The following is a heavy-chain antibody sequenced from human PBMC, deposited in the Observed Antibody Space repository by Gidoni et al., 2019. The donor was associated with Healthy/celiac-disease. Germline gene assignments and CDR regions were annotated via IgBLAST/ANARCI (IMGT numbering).Heavy chain of an antibody. D-gene: IGHD3-9*01. CDR2: IYYSGST. V-gene: IGHV4-30-4*01. CDR1: GGSISSGDYY. Sequence: QVQLQESGPGLVKPSQTLSLTCTVSGGSISSGDYYWSWIRQPPGKGLEWIGYIYYSGSTYYNPSLKSRVTISVDTSKNQFSLKLSSVTAADTAVYYCARRRGMYYDILTGYYIRGAYFDYWGQGTLVTVSS. J-gene: IGHJ4*02. CDR3: ARRRGMYYDILTGYYIRGAYFDY.